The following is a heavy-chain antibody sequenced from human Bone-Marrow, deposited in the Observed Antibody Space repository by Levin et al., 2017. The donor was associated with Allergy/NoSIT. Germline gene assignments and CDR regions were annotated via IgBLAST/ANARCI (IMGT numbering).Heavy chain of an antibody. CDR2: IYYSGST. Sequence: SETLSLTCTVSGGSISSSSYYWGWIRQPPGKGLEWIGSIYYSGSTYYNPSLKSRVTISVDTSKNQFSLKLSSVTAADTAVYDCARGDGSGWAYWGQGTLVTVSS. V-gene: IGHV4-39*07. CDR3: ARGDGSGWAY. D-gene: IGHD6-19*01. J-gene: IGHJ4*02. CDR1: GGSISSSSYY.